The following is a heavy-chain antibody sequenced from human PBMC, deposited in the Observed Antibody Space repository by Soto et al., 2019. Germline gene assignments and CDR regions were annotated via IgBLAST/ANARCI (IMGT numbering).Heavy chain of an antibody. CDR2: INPNSGGT. CDR1: GYTFTGYY. CDR3: ARGHSGYEDPNGMDV. V-gene: IGHV1-2*04. Sequence: GASVKVSCKASGYTFTGYYMHWVRQAPGQGLEWMGWINPNSGGTNYAQKFQGWVTMTRDTSISTAYMELSRLRSDDTAVYYCARGHSGYEDPNGMDVWGQGTTVTV. J-gene: IGHJ6*02. D-gene: IGHD5-12*01.